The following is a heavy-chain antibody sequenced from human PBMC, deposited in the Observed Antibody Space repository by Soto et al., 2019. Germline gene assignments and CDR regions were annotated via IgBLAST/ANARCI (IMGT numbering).Heavy chain of an antibody. Sequence: SETLSLTCTVSGGSISSSSYYWGWIRQPPGKGLEWIGSIYYSGSTYYNPSLKSRVTISVDTSKNQFSLKLSSVTAADTAVYYCARLYDFWSAMYYFDYWGQGTLVTVSS. D-gene: IGHD3-3*01. CDR3: ARLYDFWSAMYYFDY. CDR1: GGSISSSSYY. V-gene: IGHV4-39*01. J-gene: IGHJ4*02. CDR2: IYYSGST.